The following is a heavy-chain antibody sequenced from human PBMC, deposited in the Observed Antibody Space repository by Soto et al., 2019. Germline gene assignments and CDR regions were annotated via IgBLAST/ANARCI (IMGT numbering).Heavy chain of an antibody. V-gene: IGHV1-18*01. Sequence: GASVKVSCKASGYTFTSYGISWVRQAPGQGLEWMGWISAYNGNTNYAQKLQGRVTMTTDTSTSTAYMELRSLRSDDTAVYFCAAGEASSRNLAPYYLDFWGQGTLVTVSS. CDR2: ISAYNGNT. J-gene: IGHJ4*02. CDR3: AAGEASSRNLAPYYLDF. CDR1: GYTFTSYG. D-gene: IGHD6-13*01.